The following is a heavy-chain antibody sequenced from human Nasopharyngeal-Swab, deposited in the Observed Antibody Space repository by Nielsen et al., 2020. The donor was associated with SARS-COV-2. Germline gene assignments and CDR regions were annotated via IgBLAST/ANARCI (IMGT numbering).Heavy chain of an antibody. CDR3: AWGAWFGEFNWFDP. V-gene: IGHV2-70*01. Sequence: WIRQPPGKALEWLALIDWDDDKYYSTSLKTRLTISKDTSKNQVVLTMTNMDPVDTATYYCAWGAWFGEFNWFDPWGQGTLVTVSS. CDR2: IDWDDDK. D-gene: IGHD3-10*01. J-gene: IGHJ5*02.